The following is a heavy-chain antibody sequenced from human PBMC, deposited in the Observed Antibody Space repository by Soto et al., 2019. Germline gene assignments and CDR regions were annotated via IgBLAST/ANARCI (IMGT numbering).Heavy chain of an antibody. V-gene: IGHV3-30*18. CDR1: GFTFSSYG. J-gene: IGHJ6*02. D-gene: IGHD3-22*01. Sequence: QVQLVESGGGVVQPGRSLRLSCAASGFTFSSYGMHWVRQAPGKGLEWAAVISYDGSNKYYADSVKGRFTISRDNSKNTLYLQMNSLRAEDTAVYYCAKIQVITTPYYGMDVWGQGTTVTVSS. CDR3: AKIQVITTPYYGMDV. CDR2: ISYDGSNK.